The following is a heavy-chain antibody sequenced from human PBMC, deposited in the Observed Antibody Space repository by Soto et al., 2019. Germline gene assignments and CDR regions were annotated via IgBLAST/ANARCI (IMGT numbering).Heavy chain of an antibody. CDR1: GFTFSSYA. J-gene: IGHJ4*02. D-gene: IGHD3-22*01. CDR3: ARDSSYYDSSGYLPPAY. V-gene: IGHV3-30-3*01. CDR2: ISYDGSNK. Sequence: QVQLVESGGGVVQPGRSLRLSCAASGFTFSSYAMHWVRQAPGKGLEWVAVISYDGSNKYYADSVKGRFTISRDNSKNTLYLQMNSLRAEDTAVYYCARDSSYYDSSGYLPPAYWGQGTLVTVSS.